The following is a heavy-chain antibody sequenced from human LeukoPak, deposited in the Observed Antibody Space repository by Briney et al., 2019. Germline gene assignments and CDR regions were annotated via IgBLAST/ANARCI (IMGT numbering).Heavy chain of an antibody. CDR1: GFTFSNYG. D-gene: IGHD6-6*01. J-gene: IGHJ4*02. CDR2: ISYDGSNK. CDR3: AKRQLGHIDY. Sequence: GGSLRPSCAASGFTFSNYGMHWVRQAPGKGLEWLAVISYDGSNKYYADSVKGRFTISRDNSKNTLYLQMNSLRAEDTAVYYCAKRQLGHIDYWGQGTLVIVSS. V-gene: IGHV3-30*18.